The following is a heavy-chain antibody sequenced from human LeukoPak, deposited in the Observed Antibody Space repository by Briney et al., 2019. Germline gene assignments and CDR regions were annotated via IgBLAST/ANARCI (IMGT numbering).Heavy chain of an antibody. CDR1: GGSISSSSYY. V-gene: IGHV4-39*07. CDR2: IYYSGST. D-gene: IGHD3-10*01. Sequence: PSETLSLTCTVSGGSISSSSYYWGWIRQPPGKGLEWIGSIYYSGSTYYNPSLKSRVTISVDTSKNQFSLKLSSVTAADTAVYYCARLNLEYLYSSGPNDYWGQGTLVTVSS. CDR3: ARLNLEYLYSSGPNDY. J-gene: IGHJ4*02.